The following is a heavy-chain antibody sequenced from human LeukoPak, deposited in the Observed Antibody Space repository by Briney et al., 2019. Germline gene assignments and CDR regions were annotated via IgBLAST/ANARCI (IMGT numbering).Heavy chain of an antibody. CDR3: ARGLLRYFDWLLYGIDY. CDR1: GYTFTGYY. D-gene: IGHD3-9*01. J-gene: IGHJ4*02. Sequence: ASVKVSCTASGYTFTGYYMHWVRQAPGQGLEWMGRINPNSGGTNYAQKFQGRVTMTRDTSISTAYMELSRLRSDDTAVYYCARGLLRYFDWLLYGIDYWGQGTLVTVSS. CDR2: INPNSGGT. V-gene: IGHV1-2*06.